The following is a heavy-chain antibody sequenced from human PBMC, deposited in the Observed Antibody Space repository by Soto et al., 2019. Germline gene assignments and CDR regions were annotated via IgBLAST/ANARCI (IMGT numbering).Heavy chain of an antibody. CDR1: GFTFSSYA. V-gene: IGHV3-30-3*01. CDR3: ASGDWNYVQPFDY. Sequence: QVQLVESGGGVVQPGRSLRLSCAASGFTFSSYAMHWVRQAPDKGLEGVAVISYDGSNKYYADSVKGRFTISRDNSKNTLYLQMNSLRAEDTAVYYCASGDWNYVQPFDYWGQGTLVTVSS. D-gene: IGHD1-7*01. CDR2: ISYDGSNK. J-gene: IGHJ4*02.